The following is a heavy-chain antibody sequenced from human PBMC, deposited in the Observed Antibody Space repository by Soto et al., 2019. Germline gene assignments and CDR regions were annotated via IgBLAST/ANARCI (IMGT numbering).Heavy chain of an antibody. J-gene: IGHJ6*02. V-gene: IGHV3-30*03. Sequence: SGGSLRLSCAASGSTFSSYGMHWVRQAPGKGLEWVAVISYDGSNKYYADSVKGRFTISRDNSKNTLYLQMNSLRAEDTAVYYCASYDFWSGYYTTYYYYGMDVWGQGTTVTVSS. D-gene: IGHD3-3*01. CDR2: ISYDGSNK. CDR3: ASYDFWSGYYTTYYYYGMDV. CDR1: GSTFSSYG.